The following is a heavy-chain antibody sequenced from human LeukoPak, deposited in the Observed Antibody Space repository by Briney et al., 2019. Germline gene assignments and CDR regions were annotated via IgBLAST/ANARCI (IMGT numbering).Heavy chain of an antibody. CDR2: ISSSSSYI. J-gene: IGHJ6*02. CDR1: GFTFSSYS. CDR3: ARGSIVGAYYYYGMDV. Sequence: PGGSLRLSCAASGFTFSSYSMNWVRQAPGKGLEWVSSISSSSSYIYYAGSVKGRFTISRDNAKNSLYLQMNSLRAEDTAVYYCARGSIVGAYYYYGMDVWGQGTTVTVSS. D-gene: IGHD1-26*01. V-gene: IGHV3-21*01.